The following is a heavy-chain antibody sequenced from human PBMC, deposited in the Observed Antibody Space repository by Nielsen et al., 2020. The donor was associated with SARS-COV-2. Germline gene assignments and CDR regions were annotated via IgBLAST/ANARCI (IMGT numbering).Heavy chain of an antibody. CDR1: GFTFSSYW. J-gene: IGHJ4*02. CDR3: ARDSSPTITGPRLDY. V-gene: IGHV3-7*01. D-gene: IGHD4-11*01. CDR2: IKQDGSEN. Sequence: GESLKISCAASGFTFSSYWMSWVRQAPGKGLEWVANIKQDGSENYYVDSVKGRFTISRDNAKDSLYLQLNSLRAEDTAVYYCARDSSPTITGPRLDYWGQGILVTVSS.